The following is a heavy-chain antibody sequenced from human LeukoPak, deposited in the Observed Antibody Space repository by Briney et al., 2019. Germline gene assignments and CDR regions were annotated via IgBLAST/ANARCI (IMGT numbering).Heavy chain of an antibody. CDR2: IWYDGSNK. V-gene: IGHV3-33*01. D-gene: IGHD3-22*01. J-gene: IGHJ4*02. Sequence: PGGSLRLSCAASGFTFSSYGMHWVRQAPGKGLEWVAGIWYDGSNKYYADSVKGRFTISRDNSKNTLYLQMNSLRAEDTAVYYCARDPPYYYDSSGYYQGYFDCWGQGTLVTVSS. CDR1: GFTFSSYG. CDR3: ARDPPYYYDSSGYYQGYFDC.